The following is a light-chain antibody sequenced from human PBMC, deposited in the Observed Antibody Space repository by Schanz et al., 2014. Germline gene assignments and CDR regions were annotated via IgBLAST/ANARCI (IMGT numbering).Light chain of an antibody. CDR2: DNN. J-gene: IGLJ3*02. CDR3: QCYDSSLSGWRV. Sequence: QSVLTQPPSVSAAPGQKVTISCSGSSSNIGNNYVSWYQQLPGTAPKLLIYDNNKRPSGIPDRFSGSKSGTSATLGITGLQAEDEGDYYCQCYDSSLSGWRVFGGGTKLTVL. V-gene: IGLV1-51*01. CDR1: SSNIGNNY.